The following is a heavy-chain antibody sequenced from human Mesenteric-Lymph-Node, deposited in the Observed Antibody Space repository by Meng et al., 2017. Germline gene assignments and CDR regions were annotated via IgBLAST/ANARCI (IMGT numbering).Heavy chain of an antibody. J-gene: IGHJ2*01. CDR3: ARVGWRQWSFDL. V-gene: IGHV4-30-4*01. CDR1: GGSLSRGDYY. CDR2: IYYSGST. Sequence: QWRRQRSGPGLVKPSQTLSLTWTVTGGSLSRGDYYWSWIRQPPGKGLELIGHIYYSGSTSYNPSLKSRVTISVDTSNNQFSLKLSSVTAADTAVYYCARVGWRQWSFDLWGRGTLVTVSS. D-gene: IGHD5-18*01.